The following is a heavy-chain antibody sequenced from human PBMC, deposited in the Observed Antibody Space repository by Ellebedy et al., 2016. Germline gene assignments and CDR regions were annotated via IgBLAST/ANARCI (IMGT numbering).Heavy chain of an antibody. J-gene: IGHJ4*02. D-gene: IGHD3-22*01. V-gene: IGHV3-30-3*01. Sequence: GGSLRLSXAASGFTLSSSSMHWVRQAPGKGLEWVAVMSFDVSNKYYTDSVKGRFSISRDNSKNTLYLQMNSLRAEDTAIYYCARADSSGYYSFDFWGQGTLVTVSS. CDR3: ARADSSGYYSFDF. CDR2: MSFDVSNK. CDR1: GFTLSSSS.